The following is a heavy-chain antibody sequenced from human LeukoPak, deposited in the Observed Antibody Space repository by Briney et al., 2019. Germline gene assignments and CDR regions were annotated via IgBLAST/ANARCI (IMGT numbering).Heavy chain of an antibody. V-gene: IGHV3-30*18. D-gene: IGHD3-22*01. Sequence: PGGSLRLSCAASGFTFSSYGMHWVRQAPGKGLEWVAVISYDGSNKYYTDSVKARFTISRDNSKNTLYLQMNSLRAEDTAVYYCAKDGAYYYDSSGYYYVFGYYFDYWGQGTLVTVSS. CDR2: ISYDGSNK. J-gene: IGHJ4*02. CDR1: GFTFSSYG. CDR3: AKDGAYYYDSSGYYYVFGYYFDY.